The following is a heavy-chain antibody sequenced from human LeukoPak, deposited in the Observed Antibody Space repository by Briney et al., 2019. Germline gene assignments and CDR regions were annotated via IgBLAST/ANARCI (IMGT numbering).Heavy chain of an antibody. CDR3: ARDRLGYSSGWYNAFNI. CDR2: IGGTGVRT. D-gene: IGHD6-19*01. J-gene: IGHJ3*02. CDR1: GFTFSSYA. Sequence: PGGSLRLSCASSGFTFSSYAMSWVRQAPGKGLEWVSTIGGTGVRTYYADSVKGRFTISRDNSKNTLYLQMNSLRVEDTAVYYCARDRLGYSSGWYNAFNIWGQGTMVTVSS. V-gene: IGHV3-23*01.